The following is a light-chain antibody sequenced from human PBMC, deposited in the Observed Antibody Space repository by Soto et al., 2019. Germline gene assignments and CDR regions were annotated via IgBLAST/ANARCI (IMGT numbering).Light chain of an antibody. CDR2: DVS. V-gene: IGLV2-14*03. J-gene: IGLJ2*01. CDR3: NSYTTVTSEV. Sequence: QSALAQPASVSGSPGQSITISCTGTSSDVGGYNYVSWYQQHPGKAPKLMIYDVSNRPSGVSNRFSGSKSGNTASLTISGLQAEDEADYYCNSYTTVTSEVFGGGTKLTVL. CDR1: SSDVGGYNY.